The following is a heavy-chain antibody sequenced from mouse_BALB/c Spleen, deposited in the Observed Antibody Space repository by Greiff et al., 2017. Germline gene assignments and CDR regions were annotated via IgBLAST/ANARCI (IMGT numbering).Heavy chain of an antibody. CDR2: ISSGGST. CDR1: GFTFSSYA. J-gene: IGHJ1*01. V-gene: IGHV5-6-5*01. D-gene: IGHD2-4*01. CDR3: ARGTMIKGYFDV. Sequence: EVQLVESGGGLVKPGGSLKLSCAASGFTFSSYAMSWVRQTPEKRLEWVASISSGGSTYYPDSVKGRFTISRDNARNTLFLQMTSLRSEDTAMYYCARGTMIKGYFDVWGAGTTVTVSS.